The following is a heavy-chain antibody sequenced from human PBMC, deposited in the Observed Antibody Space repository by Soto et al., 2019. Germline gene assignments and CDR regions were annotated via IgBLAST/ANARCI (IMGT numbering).Heavy chain of an antibody. Sequence: EVQLLESGGDLVQPGGSLRLTCAASGFALSNYAVTWVRQAQGKGLEWVSSISGSGNIIYYADSVKGRFIISSDNSKNTLYLQMNSLRAEDTAVYYCAKDPNGDYIGAFDDWGQGTLVTVSS. CDR2: ISGSGNII. CDR1: GFALSNYA. J-gene: IGHJ4*02. CDR3: AKDPNGDYIGAFDD. V-gene: IGHV3-23*01. D-gene: IGHD4-17*01.